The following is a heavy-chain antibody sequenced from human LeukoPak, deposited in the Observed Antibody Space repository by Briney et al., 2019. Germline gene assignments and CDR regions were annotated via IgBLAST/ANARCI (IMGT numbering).Heavy chain of an antibody. CDR1: GYTFTSYY. D-gene: IGHD6-13*01. V-gene: IGHV1-2*02. Sequence: ASVKVSCKASGYTFTSYYMHWVRQAPGQGLEWMGWINPNSGGTNYAQKFQGRVTMTRDTSISTAYMELSRLRSDDTAVYYCARSPYSSRHHAFDIWGQGTMVTVSS. CDR3: ARSPYSSRHHAFDI. J-gene: IGHJ3*02. CDR2: INPNSGGT.